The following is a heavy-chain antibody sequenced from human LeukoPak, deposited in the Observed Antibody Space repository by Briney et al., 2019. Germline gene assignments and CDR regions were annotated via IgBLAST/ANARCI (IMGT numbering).Heavy chain of an antibody. D-gene: IGHD3-9*01. J-gene: IGHJ6*03. CDR2: INWNGGST. Sequence: PGGSLRLSCAASGFTFDDYSMNWVRQAPGKGLEWVSGINWNGGSTGYADSVKGRFTISRDNAKNSLYLQMSSLRAEDTALNHCARSFDPTYYYYYMEVWGKGTAVTISS. V-gene: IGHV3-20*01. CDR1: GFTFDDYS. CDR3: ARSFDPTYYYYYMEV.